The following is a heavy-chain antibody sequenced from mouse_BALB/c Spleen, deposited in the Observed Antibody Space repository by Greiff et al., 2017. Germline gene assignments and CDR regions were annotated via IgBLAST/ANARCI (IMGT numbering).Heavy chain of an antibody. V-gene: IGHV14-3*02. CDR3: ARGITTVADD. J-gene: IGHJ2*01. D-gene: IGHD1-1*01. Sequence: VQLQQSGAELVKPGASVKLSCTASGFNIKDTYMHWVKQRPEQGLEWIRRIDPANGNTKYDPKFQGKATITADTSSNTAYLQLSSLASEDTAVHYCARGITTVADDWGQGSTLTVSS. CDR1: GFNIKDTY. CDR2: IDPANGNT.